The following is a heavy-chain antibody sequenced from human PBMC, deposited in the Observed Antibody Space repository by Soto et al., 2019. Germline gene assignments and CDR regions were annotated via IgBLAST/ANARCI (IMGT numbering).Heavy chain of an antibody. J-gene: IGHJ6*02. CDR3: ARGWVGATSHGMDV. D-gene: IGHD1-26*01. V-gene: IGHV3-21*01. CDR2: ISTSSSYI. Sequence: GSLMLSCSASGFTFSSYCMNREDPAPGKEHEWLSSISTSSSYIYYADSVKGRFTISRDNAKNSQYLQMNSLRAEDTAVYYCARGWVGATSHGMDVWGQGTTVTVS. CDR1: GFTFSSYC.